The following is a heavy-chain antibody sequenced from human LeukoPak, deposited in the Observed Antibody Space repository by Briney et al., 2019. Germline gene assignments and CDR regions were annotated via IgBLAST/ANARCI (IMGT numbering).Heavy chain of an antibody. CDR3: ARAPSEIGGYYPEYFRH. CDR2: IKSDGGT. J-gene: IGHJ1*01. V-gene: IGHV3-74*01. D-gene: IGHD3-22*01. CDR1: GFTFTTYW. Sequence: GGSLRLSCAASGFTFTTYWTHWVRDAPRKGLVWVLRIKSDGGTNYADSVKGRFTISRDNAKKTVSLQMNSLRPEDTGVYYCARAPSEIGGYYPEYFRHWGQGTLVTVSS.